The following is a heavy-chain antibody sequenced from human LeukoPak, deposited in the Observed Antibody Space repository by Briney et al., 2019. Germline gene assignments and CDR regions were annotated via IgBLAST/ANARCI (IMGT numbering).Heavy chain of an antibody. V-gene: IGHV3-21*04. Sequence: GGSLRLSCAASGFTFSSYSMNWVRQAPGKGLEWVSSISSSSSYIYYADSVKGRFTISRDNSKNTRYLQMTSLRAEDTAVYYCAREATVYYYDSSGPLDYWGQGTLVTVSS. CDR1: GFTFSSYS. D-gene: IGHD3-22*01. CDR3: AREATVYYYDSSGPLDY. CDR2: ISSSSSYI. J-gene: IGHJ4*02.